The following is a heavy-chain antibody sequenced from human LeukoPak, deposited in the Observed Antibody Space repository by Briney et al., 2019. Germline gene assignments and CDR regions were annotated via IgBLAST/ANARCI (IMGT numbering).Heavy chain of an antibody. J-gene: IGHJ6*02. CDR3: VLSWSYDMDV. Sequence: GVSLRFSCAAYAFTLSNLDMNRLRQAPGKGLEWVSYISSSGSIIYYADSVKGRFTISGDNAKNSLYLQMNSLRAEDTAVYYCVLSWSYDMDVWGQGTTVTVSS. CDR2: ISSSGSII. D-gene: IGHD2-15*01. V-gene: IGHV3-48*03. CDR1: AFTLSNLD.